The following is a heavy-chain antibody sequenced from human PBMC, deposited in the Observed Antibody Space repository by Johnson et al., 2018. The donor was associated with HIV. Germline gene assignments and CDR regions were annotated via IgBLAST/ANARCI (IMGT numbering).Heavy chain of an antibody. D-gene: IGHD2-15*01. Sequence: VQLVESGGGVVQPGRSLRLSCAASGFTFSSYGMHWVRQAPGKGLEWVSVIYSGGSTYYVDSVKGRFTISRDNSKNSVYLQMNSLRVEDTAVYYCARGAALPAAFDIWGQGTMVTVSS. J-gene: IGHJ3*02. V-gene: IGHV3-NL1*01. CDR2: IYSGGST. CDR1: GFTFSSYG. CDR3: ARGAALPAAFDI.